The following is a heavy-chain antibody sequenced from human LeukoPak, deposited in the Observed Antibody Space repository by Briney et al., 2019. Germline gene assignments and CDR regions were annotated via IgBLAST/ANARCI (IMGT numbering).Heavy chain of an antibody. CDR1: GFTFSSYS. D-gene: IGHD6-19*01. J-gene: IGHJ6*02. Sequence: GGSLRLSCAASGFTFSSYSMNWVRQAPGKGLEWVSSISSSSSYIYYADSVKGRFTISRDNAKNSLYLQMNSLRAEDTAVYYCARGGQKFRGIAVAEMENYYYYGMDVWGQGTTVTVSS. CDR3: ARGGQKFRGIAVAEMENYYYYGMDV. CDR2: ISSSSSYI. V-gene: IGHV3-21*01.